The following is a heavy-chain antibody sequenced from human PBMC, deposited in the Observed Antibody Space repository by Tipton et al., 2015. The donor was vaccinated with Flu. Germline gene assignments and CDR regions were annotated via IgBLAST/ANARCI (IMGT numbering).Heavy chain of an antibody. CDR2: IRDKPHSYTT. V-gene: IGHV3-72*01. Sequence: SLRLSCAASGFTFSDYYMDWVRQAPGKGLEWVGRIRDKPHSYTTEYAASVKGRFTISRDDSKNSLYLQMNSLKTEDTAVYYCARDPKTSAAYFDLWGRGPLVTVSS. CDR1: GFTFSDYY. CDR3: ARDPKTSAAYFDL. J-gene: IGHJ2*01.